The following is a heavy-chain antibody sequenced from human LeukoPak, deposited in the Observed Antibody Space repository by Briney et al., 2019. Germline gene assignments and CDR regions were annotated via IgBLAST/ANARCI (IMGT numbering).Heavy chain of an antibody. D-gene: IGHD5-12*01. CDR3: ARDGARGATIFLGAFDI. CDR1: GGTFSSYA. V-gene: IGHV1-69*13. CDR2: IIPIFGTA. J-gene: IGHJ3*02. Sequence: ASVKVSCKASGGTFSSYAISWVRQAPGQGLEWMGGIIPIFGTANYAQKFQGRVTITADESTSTAYMELRSLRSEDTAVYYCARDGARGATIFLGAFDIWGQGTMVTVSS.